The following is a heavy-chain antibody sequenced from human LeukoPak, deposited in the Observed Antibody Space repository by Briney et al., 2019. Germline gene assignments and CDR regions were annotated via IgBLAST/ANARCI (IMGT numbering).Heavy chain of an antibody. D-gene: IGHD1-26*01. CDR2: IYYIGST. CDR1: GGSISSYY. J-gene: IGHJ4*02. CDR3: ARGQPSGSQLFVY. V-gene: IGHV4-59*08. Sequence: SETLSLTCTVSGGSISSYYWTWIRQPPGKGLEWIGYIYYIGSTNYNPSLKNRVTISVDTSNNQFSLKLSSVTAADTAVYYCARGQPSGSQLFVYWGQGTLVTVSS.